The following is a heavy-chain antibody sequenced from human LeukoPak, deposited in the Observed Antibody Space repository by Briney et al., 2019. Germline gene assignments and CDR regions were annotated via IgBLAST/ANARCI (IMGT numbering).Heavy chain of an antibody. D-gene: IGHD6-19*01. V-gene: IGHV3-23*01. Sequence: GGSLRLSCAASGFTFSSYAMSWVRQAPGKGLEWVSAISGSGGSTYYADSVKGRFTISRDNSKNTLYLQMNSLRAEDTAVYYCAKDLEQWLDYYYGMDVWGQGTTVTVSS. CDR1: GFTFSSYA. CDR3: AKDLEQWLDYYYGMDV. J-gene: IGHJ6*02. CDR2: ISGSGGST.